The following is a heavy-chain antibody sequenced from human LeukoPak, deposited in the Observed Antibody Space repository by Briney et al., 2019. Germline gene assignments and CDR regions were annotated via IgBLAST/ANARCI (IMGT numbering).Heavy chain of an antibody. CDR3: ASGDSSGYYYG. J-gene: IGHJ4*02. CDR1: GYTLTELS. V-gene: IGHV1-24*01. Sequence: GASVKVSCKVSGYTLTELSMHWVRQAPGKGLEWMGGFDPEDGETIYAQKFQGRVTMTRDTSTSTVYMELSSLRSEDTAVYYCASGDSSGYYYGWGQGTLVTVSS. D-gene: IGHD3-22*01. CDR2: FDPEDGET.